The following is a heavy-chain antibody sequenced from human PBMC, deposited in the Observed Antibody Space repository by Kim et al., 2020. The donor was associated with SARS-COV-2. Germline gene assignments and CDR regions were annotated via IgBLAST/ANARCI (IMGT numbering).Heavy chain of an antibody. CDR3: ARNIDYCSGGSCARIAHYYYGMDV. D-gene: IGHD2-15*01. V-gene: IGHV1-18*01. J-gene: IGHJ6*02. CDR1: GYTFTSYG. Sequence: ASVKVSCKASGYTFTSYGISWVRQAPGQGLEWMGWISAYNGNTNYAQKLQGRVTMTTDTSTSTAYMELRSLRSDDTAVYYCARNIDYCSGGSCARIAHYYYGMDVWGQGTTVTVSS. CDR2: ISAYNGNT.